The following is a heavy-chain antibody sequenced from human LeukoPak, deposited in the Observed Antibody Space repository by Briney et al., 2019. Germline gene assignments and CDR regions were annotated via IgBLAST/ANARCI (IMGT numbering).Heavy chain of an antibody. CDR2: ISGSNSYI. D-gene: IGHD1-1*01. CDR3: ARALTTLTYEGY. CDR1: GFTFSSYA. Sequence: PGGSLRLSCAASGFTFSSYAMHWIRQAPGKGLEWVSSISGSNSYIFYADSVKGRFTVSRDNAKDSLYLQMNSLRAEDTAVYYCARALTTLTYEGYWGQGTLVTVSS. J-gene: IGHJ4*02. V-gene: IGHV3-21*01.